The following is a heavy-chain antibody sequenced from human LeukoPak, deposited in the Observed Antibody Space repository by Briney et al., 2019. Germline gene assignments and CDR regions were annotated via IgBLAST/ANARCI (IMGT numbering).Heavy chain of an antibody. J-gene: IGHJ6*03. D-gene: IGHD6-13*01. CDR3: ARRIAAAGTLGYYYYYMDV. CDR2: IYTSGST. CDR1: GGSISSYY. Sequence: PSETLSLTCTVSGGSISSYYWSWIRQPPGKGLEWIGYIYTSGSTNYNPSLKSRVTISVDTSKNQFSLKLSSVTAADTAVHYCARRIAAAGTLGYYYYYMDVWGKGTTVTVSS. V-gene: IGHV4-4*09.